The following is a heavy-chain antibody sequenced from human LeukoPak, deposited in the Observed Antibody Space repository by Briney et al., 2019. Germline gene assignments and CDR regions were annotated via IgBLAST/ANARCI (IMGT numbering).Heavy chain of an antibody. Sequence: GRSLRLSCAASGFTVTNNYVSWVRQAPGKGLEWVSVIYSGGSAYYADSVKGRFTVSRDNAKNSLYLQMNSLRAEDTAVYYCAREPIEYYYGSGSYILNYGMDVWGQGTTVTVSS. V-gene: IGHV3-53*01. D-gene: IGHD3-10*01. CDR3: AREPIEYYYGSGSYILNYGMDV. CDR2: IYSGGSA. J-gene: IGHJ6*02. CDR1: GFTVTNNY.